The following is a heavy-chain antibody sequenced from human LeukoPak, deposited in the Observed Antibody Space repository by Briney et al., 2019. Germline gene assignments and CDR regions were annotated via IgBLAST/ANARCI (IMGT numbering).Heavy chain of an antibody. V-gene: IGHV3-9*01. CDR3: AKDAEVAAAGMPTLYYYYGMDV. CDR2: ISWNSGSI. CDR1: GFTFDDYA. J-gene: IGHJ6*02. D-gene: IGHD6-13*01. Sequence: PGRSLRLSCAASGFTFDDYAMHWVRQAPGKGLEWVSGISWNSGSIGYADSVKGRFTISRDNAKNSLNLQMNSLRGEDTALYYCAKDAEVAAAGMPTLYYYYGMDVWGQGTSVTVSS.